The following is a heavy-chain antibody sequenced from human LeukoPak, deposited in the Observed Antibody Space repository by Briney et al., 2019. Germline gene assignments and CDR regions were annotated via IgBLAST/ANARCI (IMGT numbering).Heavy chain of an antibody. Sequence: GGSLRLSCAASGFTFSSYAMSWVRQAPGKGLEWVSAISGSGGSTYYADSVKGRFTISRDNSKNTLYLQMNSLKDEDTAVYYCVSEVSGSFPTWGQGTQLTVSS. CDR1: GFTFSSYA. V-gene: IGHV3-23*01. J-gene: IGHJ4*02. D-gene: IGHD1-26*01. CDR2: ISGSGGST. CDR3: VSEVSGSFPT.